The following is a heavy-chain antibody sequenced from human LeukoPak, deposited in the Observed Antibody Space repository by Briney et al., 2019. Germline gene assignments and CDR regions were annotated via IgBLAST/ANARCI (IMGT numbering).Heavy chain of an antibody. D-gene: IGHD2-21*02. Sequence: GASVKVSCKVSGGTFSTYAISWVRQALGQGLEWMGGILPVFGTPNYAQNFQGRVTITTDESTSTAYMELSSLRSEDTAVYYCTRADSYCGGDCYWGSIDYWGQGTLVTVSS. J-gene: IGHJ4*02. CDR1: GGTFSTYA. CDR2: ILPVFGTP. V-gene: IGHV1-69*05. CDR3: TRADSYCGGDCYWGSIDY.